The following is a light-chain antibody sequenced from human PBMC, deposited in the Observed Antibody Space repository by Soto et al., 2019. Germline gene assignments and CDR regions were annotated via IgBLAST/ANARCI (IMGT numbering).Light chain of an antibody. CDR1: QTFTNY. CDR3: QEDTTYPYT. Sequence: DIQLTQSPSTLSASVGARVPITCRARQTFTNYLAWYQHKPRTAPKLLIYDASTLESGVPTRFSGRASGTEVTLTITSVQPDDPAMEYCQEDTTYPYTLGQGTKLEI. CDR2: DAS. J-gene: IGKJ2*01. V-gene: IGKV1-5*01.